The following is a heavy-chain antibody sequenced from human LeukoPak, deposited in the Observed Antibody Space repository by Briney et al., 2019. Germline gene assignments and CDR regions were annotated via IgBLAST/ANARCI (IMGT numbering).Heavy chain of an antibody. D-gene: IGHD6-19*01. V-gene: IGHV3-30*03. CDR3: ARGVRIAVAGYIDY. Sequence: GGSLRLSCAASGFTFNNYAVTWVRQAPGKGLEWVAVISYDGSNKYYADSVKGRFTISRDNSKNTLCLQMNSLRAEDTAVYYCARGVRIAVAGYIDYWGQGTLVTVSS. CDR1: GFTFNNYA. CDR2: ISYDGSNK. J-gene: IGHJ4*02.